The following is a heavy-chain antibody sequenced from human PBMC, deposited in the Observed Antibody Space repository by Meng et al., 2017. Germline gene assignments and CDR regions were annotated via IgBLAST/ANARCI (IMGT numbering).Heavy chain of an antibody. CDR1: GFTVSSNY. CDR2: IYSGGST. J-gene: IGHJ4*02. CDR3: ARAYRGVVTAIPPHFDY. V-gene: IGHV3-53*01. Sequence: EVQLVESGGGLIQPGGSLRLSCAASGFTVSSNYMSWVRQAPGKGLEWVSVIYSGGSTYYADSVKGRFTISRDNSKNTLYLQMNSLRAEDTAVYYCARAYRGVVTAIPPHFDYWGQGTLVTVSS. D-gene: IGHD2-21*02.